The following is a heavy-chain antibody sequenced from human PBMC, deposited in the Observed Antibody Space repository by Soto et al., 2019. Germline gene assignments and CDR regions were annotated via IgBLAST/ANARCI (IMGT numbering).Heavy chain of an antibody. J-gene: IGHJ4*02. V-gene: IGHV3-21*01. D-gene: IGHD3-3*01. Sequence: GGSLRLSCAASGFTFSSYSMNWVRQAPGKGLEWVSSISSSSSYIYYADSVKGRFTISRDNAKNSLYLQMNSLRAEDTAVYYCARDKDDFWSGPPFDYWGQGTLVTVSS. CDR3: ARDKDDFWSGPPFDY. CDR2: ISSSSSYI. CDR1: GFTFSSYS.